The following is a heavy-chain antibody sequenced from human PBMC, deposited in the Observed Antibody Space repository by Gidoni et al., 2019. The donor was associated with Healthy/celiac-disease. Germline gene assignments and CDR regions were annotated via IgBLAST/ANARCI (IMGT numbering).Heavy chain of an antibody. D-gene: IGHD1-1*01. Sequence: QLQLQESGPGLVKPSETLSLTCTVSGGSISSSSYYWGWIRQHPGKGLEWFGSIYYRGSTYYNPSLKRRVTISVDTSKNQFSLKLSPVTAADTAVYYCARDLSPHRLESYYVDYWGQGTLVTVSA. CDR1: GGSISSSSYY. CDR3: ARDLSPHRLESYYVDY. CDR2: IYYRGST. J-gene: IGHJ4*02. V-gene: IGHV4-39*07.